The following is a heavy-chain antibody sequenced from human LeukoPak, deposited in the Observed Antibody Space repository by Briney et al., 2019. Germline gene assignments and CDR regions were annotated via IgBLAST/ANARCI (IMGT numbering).Heavy chain of an antibody. CDR2: IYYSGST. D-gene: IGHD6-13*01. J-gene: IGHJ4*02. Sequence: GSLRLSCAASGFTFSNYGMDWVRQPPGKGLEWIGSIYYSGSTYYNPSLKSRVTISVDTSKNQFSLKLSSVTAADTAVYYCARLKEQQPDDYWGQGTLVTVSS. V-gene: IGHV4-39*01. CDR3: ARLKEQQPDDY. CDR1: GFTFSNYG.